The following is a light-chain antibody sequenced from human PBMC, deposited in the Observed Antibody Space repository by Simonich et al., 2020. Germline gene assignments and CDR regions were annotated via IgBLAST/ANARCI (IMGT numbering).Light chain of an antibody. V-gene: IGLV2-14*01. CDR1: SSDVGGYNY. CDR2: DVS. Sequence: QSALTQPASVSGSPGQSITISCTGTSSDVGGYNYVSWYQQHPYKAPTLMIYDVSNRPSRCSNLSAGSKAGNTASLTISGLQAEDEANYYCSSYTSSSPVVFGGGTKLTVL. J-gene: IGLJ2*01. CDR3: SSYTSSSPVV.